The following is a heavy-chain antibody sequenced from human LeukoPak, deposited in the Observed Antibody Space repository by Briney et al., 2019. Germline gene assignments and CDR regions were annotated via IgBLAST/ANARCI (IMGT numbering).Heavy chain of an antibody. Sequence: GRSLRLSCAASGFTFSSYAMHWVRQAPGKGLEWVAVISYDGSNKYYADSVKGRFTISRDNSKNTLYLQMNSLRAEDTAAYYCARDGADIVVVVAATRRYYYFDYWGQGTLVTVSS. CDR1: GFTFSSYA. V-gene: IGHV3-30*01. CDR2: ISYDGSNK. D-gene: IGHD2-15*01. CDR3: ARDGADIVVVVAATRRYYYFDY. J-gene: IGHJ4*02.